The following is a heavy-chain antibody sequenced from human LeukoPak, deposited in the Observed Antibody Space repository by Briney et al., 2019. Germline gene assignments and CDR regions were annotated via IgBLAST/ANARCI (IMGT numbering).Heavy chain of an antibody. Sequence: SETLSLTCTVSGGPIDTGRHYWSWIRQPVEKGLEWIGRIYPRGTTNYNPSLKSRVTISIDTSKNQFSLKLSSLTAADTAVYYCARGPHYGQLVRFDYWGQGTLVTVSS. J-gene: IGHJ4*02. CDR1: GGPIDTGRHY. CDR3: ARGPHYGQLVRFDY. D-gene: IGHD6-13*01. CDR2: IYPRGTT. V-gene: IGHV4-61*02.